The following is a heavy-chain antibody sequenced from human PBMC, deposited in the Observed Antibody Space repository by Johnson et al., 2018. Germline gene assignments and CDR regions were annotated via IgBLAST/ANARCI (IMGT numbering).Heavy chain of an antibody. D-gene: IGHD6-19*01. CDR2: IKSKTDGGTT. CDR1: GFTFSNAW. CDR3: TTAREWLVPLDDWYFDL. Sequence: VQLVQSGGGLVKPGGSLRLSCAASGFTFSNAWMSWVRQAPGKGLEWVGRIKSKTDGGTTDYAAPVKGRFTIPRDDSKNTLYLQMNNLKTEDPAVYYCTTAREWLVPLDDWYFDLWGRGTLVTVSS. J-gene: IGHJ2*01. V-gene: IGHV3-15*01.